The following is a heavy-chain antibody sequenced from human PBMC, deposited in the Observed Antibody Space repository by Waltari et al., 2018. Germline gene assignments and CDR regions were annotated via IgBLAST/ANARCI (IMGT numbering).Heavy chain of an antibody. CDR1: GYSFTSYW. Sequence: EVQLVQSGAEVKKPGESLKISCKGSGYSFTSYWIGWVRQMPGKGLEWMGIIYPGDSDTRYSPSFQGQVTISADKSISTAYLQWSSLKASDTAMYYCARIRHYYGSGSQTGVGNTHNWFDPWGQGTLVTVSS. V-gene: IGHV5-51*03. D-gene: IGHD3-10*01. CDR3: ARIRHYYGSGSQTGVGNTHNWFDP. J-gene: IGHJ5*02. CDR2: IYPGDSDT.